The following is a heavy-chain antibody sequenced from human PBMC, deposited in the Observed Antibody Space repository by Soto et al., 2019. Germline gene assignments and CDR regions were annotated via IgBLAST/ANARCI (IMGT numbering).Heavy chain of an antibody. J-gene: IGHJ4*02. D-gene: IGHD6-6*01. CDR2: IRGSGGST. Sequence: GGSLRLSCAASGFTFSSYAMSWVRQAPGKGLEWVSAIRGSGGSTYYADSVKGRFTISRDNYKNTLYLQMNSPRAEDTAVYYCAKRCRQLEAPGHFDYWGQGTLVTVSS. V-gene: IGHV3-23*01. CDR1: GFTFSSYA. CDR3: AKRCRQLEAPGHFDY.